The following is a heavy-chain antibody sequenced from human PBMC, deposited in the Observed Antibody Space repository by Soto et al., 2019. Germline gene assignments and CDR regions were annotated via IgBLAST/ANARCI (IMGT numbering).Heavy chain of an antibody. CDR3: ARAVDAAMDPLDY. V-gene: IGHV3-30-3*01. J-gene: IGHJ4*02. D-gene: IGHD5-18*01. Sequence: PGGSLRLSCAASGFDFRNYAMHWVRQSPGKGPEWVAITSDDGDLQYYADSVKGRFTISRDNSKNTLYLQMTSLRSEDAAVYFCARAVDAAMDPLDYWGQGTLVTVSS. CDR1: GFDFRNYA. CDR2: TSDDGDLQ.